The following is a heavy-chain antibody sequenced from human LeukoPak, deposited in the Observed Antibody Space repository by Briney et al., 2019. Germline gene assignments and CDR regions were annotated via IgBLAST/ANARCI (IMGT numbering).Heavy chain of an antibody. V-gene: IGHV4-34*01. Sequence: SETLSLTCAVYGGSFSGYYWSWIRQPPGKGLEWIGEINHSGSTNYNPSLKSRVTISVDTSKNQFSLKLSSVTAADTAVYYCARVRSSSWYQEDYWGQRTLVTVSS. D-gene: IGHD6-13*01. J-gene: IGHJ4*02. CDR3: ARVRSSSWYQEDY. CDR1: GGSFSGYY. CDR2: INHSGST.